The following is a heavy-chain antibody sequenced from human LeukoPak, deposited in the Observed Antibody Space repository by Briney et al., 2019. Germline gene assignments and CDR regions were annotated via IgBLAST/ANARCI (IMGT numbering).Heavy chain of an antibody. J-gene: IGHJ6*02. D-gene: IGHD2/OR15-2a*01. CDR3: ALHSKRGYYYYGMDV. Sequence: ASVKVSCKASGYTFTSYGISWVRQAPGQGLEWMGWISAYNGNTNYAQKFQGRVTITADKSTSTAYMELSSLRSEDTAVYYCALHSKRGYYYYGMDVWGQGTTVTVSS. V-gene: IGHV1-18*01. CDR2: ISAYNGNT. CDR1: GYTFTSYG.